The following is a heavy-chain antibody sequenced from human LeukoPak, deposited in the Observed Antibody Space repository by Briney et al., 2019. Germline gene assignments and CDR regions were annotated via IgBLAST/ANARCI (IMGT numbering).Heavy chain of an antibody. D-gene: IGHD3-16*01. CDR3: ARGPVRWGRAFDI. Sequence: SQTLSLTCTVSGGSVSSGDYYWSWIRQPPGKGLEWIGYIYYSGSTYYNPSLKSRVTISVDTSKNQFSLKLSSVTAADTAVYYCARGPVRWGRAFDIWGQGTMVTVSS. V-gene: IGHV4-30-4*01. J-gene: IGHJ3*02. CDR1: GGSVSSGDYY. CDR2: IYYSGST.